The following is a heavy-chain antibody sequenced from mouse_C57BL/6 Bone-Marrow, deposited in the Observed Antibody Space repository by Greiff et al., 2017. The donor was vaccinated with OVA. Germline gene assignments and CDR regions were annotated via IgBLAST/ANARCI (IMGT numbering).Heavy chain of an antibody. Sequence: VQLQQSGPELVKPGASVKMSCTASGYTFTDYYMNWVKQSPGQGLEWIGNINPNNGGTSYNQKFKGKATLTVDKSSNTAYMELRSLTSEDSAVYYCAREEGAYWGKGTMVTVSA. CDR3: AREEGAY. CDR2: INPNNGGT. V-gene: IGHV1-26*01. CDR1: GYTFTDYY. J-gene: IGHJ3*01.